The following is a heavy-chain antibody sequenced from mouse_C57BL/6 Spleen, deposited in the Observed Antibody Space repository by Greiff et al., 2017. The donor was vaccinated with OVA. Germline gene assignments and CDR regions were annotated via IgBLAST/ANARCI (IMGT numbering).Heavy chain of an antibody. Sequence: QVQLQQSGTELVKPGASVKLSCKASGYTFTSYWMHWVKQRPGQGLEWIGNINPSNGGTNYNEKFKSKATLTVDKSSSTAYMQLSSLTSEDSAVYYCARSGYYEYYAMDYWGQGTSVTVSS. V-gene: IGHV1-53*01. CDR1: GYTFTSYW. CDR3: ARSGYYEYYAMDY. D-gene: IGHD2-3*01. J-gene: IGHJ4*01. CDR2: INPSNGGT.